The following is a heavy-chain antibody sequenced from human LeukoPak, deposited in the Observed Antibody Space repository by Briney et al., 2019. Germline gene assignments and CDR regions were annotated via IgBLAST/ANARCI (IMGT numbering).Heavy chain of an antibody. J-gene: IGHJ4*02. CDR1: GFTVSSHY. D-gene: IGHD3-22*01. V-gene: IGHV4-39*07. CDR3: ARTPPAFNYYDSSGYYPFDY. CDR2: IYYSGST. Sequence: PGGSLRLSCAASGFTVSSHYMSWVRQAPGKGLEWIGSIYYSGSTYYNPSLKSRVTISVDTSKNQFSLKLSSVTAADTAVYYCARTPPAFNYYDSSGYYPFDYWGQGTLVTVSS.